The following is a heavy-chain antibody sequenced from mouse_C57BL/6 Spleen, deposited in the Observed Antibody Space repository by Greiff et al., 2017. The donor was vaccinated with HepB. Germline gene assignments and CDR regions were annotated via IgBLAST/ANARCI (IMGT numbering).Heavy chain of an antibody. Sequence: EVKLQESGEGLVKPGGSLKLSCAASGFTFSSYAMSWVRQTPEKRLEWVAYISSGGDYIYYADTVKGRFTISRDNARNTLYLQMSSLKSEDTAMYYCTRDDYGRPFAYWGQGTLVTVSA. J-gene: IGHJ3*01. D-gene: IGHD1-1*01. CDR2: ISSGGDYI. V-gene: IGHV5-9-1*02. CDR3: TRDDYGRPFAY. CDR1: GFTFSSYA.